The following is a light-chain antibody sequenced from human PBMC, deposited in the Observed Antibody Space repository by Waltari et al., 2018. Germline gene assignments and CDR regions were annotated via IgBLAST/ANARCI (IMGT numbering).Light chain of an antibody. J-gene: IGLJ1*01. CDR1: SSDVSGSKY. CDR3: SSYTSSSTV. CDR2: DVS. V-gene: IGLV2-14*03. Sequence: QSALTQPAPVSGSPGQSITISCTGTSSDVSGSKYVSWYQHHPGKAPKLMIYDVSNRPSGVSDRFSGSKSGNTASLIISGLQAEDEADYYCSSYTSSSTVFGTGTKVTVL.